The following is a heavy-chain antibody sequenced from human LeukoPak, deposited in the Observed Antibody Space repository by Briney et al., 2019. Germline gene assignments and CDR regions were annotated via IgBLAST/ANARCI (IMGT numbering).Heavy chain of an antibody. CDR2: TSGKGGRR. V-gene: IGHV3-23*01. CDR3: AKDGDNGYSYNIDY. J-gene: IGHJ4*02. D-gene: IGHD5-18*01. Sequence: GGPLRLSCAASGVTFSNYAMSGFPKAPGKGLEGVSSTSGKGGRRYYADFVKGRVTISKDNSNHKQYMQMKSQRAEDTAVYYCAKDGDNGYSYNIDYWGPGTLITVSS. CDR1: GVTFSNYA.